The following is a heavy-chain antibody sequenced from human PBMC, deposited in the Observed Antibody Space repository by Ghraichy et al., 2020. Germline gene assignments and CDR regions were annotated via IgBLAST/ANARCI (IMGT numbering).Heavy chain of an antibody. Sequence: WGSLRLSCAASGFTFSSYAMSWVRQAPGKGLEWVSAISGSGGSTYYADSVKGRFTISRDNSKNTLYLQMNSLRAEDTAVYYCAKPLITGYSSGWYYFDYWGQGTLVTVSS. CDR3: AKPLITGYSSGWYYFDY. CDR1: GFTFSSYA. J-gene: IGHJ4*02. CDR2: ISGSGGST. D-gene: IGHD6-19*01. V-gene: IGHV3-23*01.